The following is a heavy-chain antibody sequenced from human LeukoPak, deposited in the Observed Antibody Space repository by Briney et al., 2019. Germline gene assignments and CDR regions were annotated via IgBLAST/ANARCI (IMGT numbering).Heavy chain of an antibody. CDR2: IYYSGST. D-gene: IGHD6-19*01. CDR3: ARHALEAVAGHFDY. V-gene: IGHV4-39*01. J-gene: IGHJ4*02. CDR1: GGSISSSSYY. Sequence: SETLSLTCTVSGGSISSSSYYWGWIRQPRGKGLEWIGSIYYSGSTYYNPSLKSRVTISVDTSKNQFSLKLSSVTAADTAVYYCARHALEAVAGHFDYWGQGTLVTVSS.